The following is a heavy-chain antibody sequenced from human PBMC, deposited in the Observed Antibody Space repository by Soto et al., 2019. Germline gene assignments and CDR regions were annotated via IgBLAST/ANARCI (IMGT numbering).Heavy chain of an antibody. J-gene: IGHJ5*02. CDR3: TTEILRYFDWPHNWFDP. CDR1: GFTFSNAW. Sequence: GGSLRLSCAASGFTFSNAWMSWVRQATGKGLEWVGRIKSKTDGGTTDYAAPVKGRFTISRDDSKNTLYLQMNSLKTEDTAVYYCTTEILRYFDWPHNWFDPWGQGTLVTVSS. CDR2: IKSKTDGGTT. V-gene: IGHV3-15*01. D-gene: IGHD3-9*01.